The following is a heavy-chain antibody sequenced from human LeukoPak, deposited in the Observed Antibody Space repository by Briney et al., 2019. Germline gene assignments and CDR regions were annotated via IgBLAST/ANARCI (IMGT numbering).Heavy chain of an antibody. CDR2: IWYDGSNK. Sequence: GGSLRLSCAASGFTFSSYGMHWVRQAPGKGLEWVAVIWYDGSNKYYADSVKGRFTISRDNSKNTLYLQMNSLRAEDTAVYYCARGRYYGSGSPWAVYDAFDIWGQGTMVTVSS. V-gene: IGHV3-33*01. J-gene: IGHJ3*02. D-gene: IGHD3-10*01. CDR3: ARGRYYGSGSPWAVYDAFDI. CDR1: GFTFSSYG.